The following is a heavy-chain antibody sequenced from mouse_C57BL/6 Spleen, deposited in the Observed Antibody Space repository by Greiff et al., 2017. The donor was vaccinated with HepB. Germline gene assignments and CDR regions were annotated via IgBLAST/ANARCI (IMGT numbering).Heavy chain of an antibody. V-gene: IGHV1-18*01. CDR2: INPNNGGT. J-gene: IGHJ4*01. CDR1: GYTFTDYN. CDR3: ARREYSNYAMDY. Sequence: VQLQQSGPELVKPGASVKIPCKASGYTFTDYNMDWVKQSHGKSLEWIGDINPNNGGTIYNQKFKGKATLTVDKSSSTAYMELRSLTSEDTAVYYCARREYSNYAMDYWGQGTSVTVSS. D-gene: IGHD2-5*01.